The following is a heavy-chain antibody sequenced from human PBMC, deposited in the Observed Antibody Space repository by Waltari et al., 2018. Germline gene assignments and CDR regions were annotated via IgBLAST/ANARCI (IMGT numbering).Heavy chain of an antibody. D-gene: IGHD6-13*01. V-gene: IGHV4-30-4*01. CDR2: IYHSGTT. CDR3: AREGALAAAGTGIDY. CDR1: GGATTRGDYP. Sequence: QVELKESGPGLGKPSKTLSLACIVLGGATTRGDYPWRWNRQSPGKGLEWIGYIYHSGTTYYNPSLKSRLVMSVDTSKNQFSLNLSSVTAADTAVYFCAREGALAAAGTGIDYWGQGTLVTVSS. J-gene: IGHJ4*02.